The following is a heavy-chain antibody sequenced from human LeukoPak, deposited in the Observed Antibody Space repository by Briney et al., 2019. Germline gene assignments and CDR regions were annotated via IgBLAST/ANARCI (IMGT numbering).Heavy chain of an antibody. V-gene: IGHV4-59*01. Sequence: PSVTLSLTCTVSGGSISSYYWSWIRQPPGKGLEWIGYIYYSGSTNYNPSLKSRVTISVDTSKNQFSLKLSSVTAADTAVYYCARGPPFYGDDYYYYYMDVWGKGTTVTVSS. D-gene: IGHD4-17*01. CDR2: IYYSGST. J-gene: IGHJ6*03. CDR1: GGSISSYY. CDR3: ARGPPFYGDDYYYYYMDV.